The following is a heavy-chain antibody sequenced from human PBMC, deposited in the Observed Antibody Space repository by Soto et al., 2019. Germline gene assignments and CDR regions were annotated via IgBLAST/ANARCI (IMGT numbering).Heavy chain of an antibody. Sequence: GGSLRLSCAASGFTFSSYSMNWVRQAPGKGLEWVSYISSSSSTIYYADSVKGRFTISRDNAKNSLYLQMNSLRAEDTAVYYCARGADIVVVPAAERLDYWGQGT. J-gene: IGHJ4*02. CDR3: ARGADIVVVPAAERLDY. D-gene: IGHD2-2*01. V-gene: IGHV3-48*01. CDR1: GFTFSSYS. CDR2: ISSSSSTI.